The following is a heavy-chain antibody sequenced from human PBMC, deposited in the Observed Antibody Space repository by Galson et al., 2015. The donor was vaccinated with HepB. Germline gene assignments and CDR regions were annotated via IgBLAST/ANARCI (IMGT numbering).Heavy chain of an antibody. CDR3: AINKRARYRSYFDY. CDR1: GYTFTSYW. Sequence: QSGAEVKKPGESLKISCKGSGYTFTSYWIGWVRQMPGKGLEWMGVIYPGDSETRYSPSFQAQVTISADKSISTAYLQWNSLKASVTAMYYCAINKRARYRSYFDYWGQGTLVTVSP. D-gene: IGHD3-16*02. V-gene: IGHV5-51*01. CDR2: IYPGDSET. J-gene: IGHJ4*02.